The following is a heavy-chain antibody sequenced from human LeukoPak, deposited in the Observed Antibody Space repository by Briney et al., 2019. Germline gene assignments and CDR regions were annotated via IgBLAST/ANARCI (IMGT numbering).Heavy chain of an antibody. J-gene: IGHJ4*02. CDR2: IFPSGGEI. V-gene: IGHV3-21*01. CDR1: GFTFSTFA. Sequence: GGSLRLSCAASGFTFSTFAMIWVRQPPGKGLEWVSSIFPSGGEIHYADSVRGRFTISRDNARNSLYLQMNSLRAEDTAVYYCARAPPGRDLLGGFDFWGQGIRVTVSS. CDR3: ARAPPGRDLLGGFDF. D-gene: IGHD2-15*01.